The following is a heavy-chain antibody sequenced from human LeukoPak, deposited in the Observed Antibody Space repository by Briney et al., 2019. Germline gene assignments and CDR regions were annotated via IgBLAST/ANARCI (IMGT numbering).Heavy chain of an antibody. CDR3: AREGYSGYDSGY. Sequence: PGGSLRLSCAASGFTFSSYWMHWVRQAPGKGLVWVSRINTDGSSTSYADSVKGQFTISRDNAKNTLYLQMNSLRAEDTAVYYCAREGYSGYDSGYWGQGTLVTVSS. J-gene: IGHJ4*02. D-gene: IGHD5-12*01. CDR1: GFTFSSYW. V-gene: IGHV3-74*01. CDR2: INTDGSST.